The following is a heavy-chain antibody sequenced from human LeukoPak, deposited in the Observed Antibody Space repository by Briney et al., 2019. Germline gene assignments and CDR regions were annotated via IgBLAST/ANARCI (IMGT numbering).Heavy chain of an antibody. Sequence: ASVKVSCKASGYTFTSYYMHWVRQAPGQGLEWMGIINPSGGSTSYAQKFQGRVTMTRDTSTSTVYMELSSLRSEDTAVYYCARYQAGYCSGGSCYPNRPSYFQHWGQGTLVTVSS. V-gene: IGHV1-46*01. J-gene: IGHJ1*01. CDR1: GYTFTSYY. D-gene: IGHD2-15*01. CDR3: ARYQAGYCSGGSCYPNRPSYFQH. CDR2: INPSGGST.